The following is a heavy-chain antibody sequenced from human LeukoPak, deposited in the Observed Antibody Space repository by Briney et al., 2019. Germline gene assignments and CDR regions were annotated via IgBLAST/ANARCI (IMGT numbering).Heavy chain of an antibody. V-gene: IGHV1-3*01. CDR1: GYTFTSYA. J-gene: IGHJ5*02. Sequence: ASVKVSCKASGYTFTSYAMHWVRQAPGQRLEWMGWINAGNGNTKYSQKFQGRVTITRDTSASTAYMELSSLRSEDTAVYYCVRETRTSIAAVFDPWGQGTLVTVSS. CDR3: VRETRTSIAAVFDP. D-gene: IGHD6-13*01. CDR2: INAGNGNT.